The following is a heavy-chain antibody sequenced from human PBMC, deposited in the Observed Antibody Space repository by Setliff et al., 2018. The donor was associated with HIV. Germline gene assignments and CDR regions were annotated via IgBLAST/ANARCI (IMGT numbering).Heavy chain of an antibody. CDR1: GVSISAYF. CDR2: IDNSGNT. J-gene: IGHJ3*02. V-gene: IGHV4-4*08. Sequence: SETLSLTCAVSGVSISAYFWSWIRQSPEKGLEWIGYIDNSGNTNYSPSLKSRITISRDTSKNQFSLKLSSVTAADTAVYYCARDSLWFGELLLGAFDIWGQGTMVTVSS. D-gene: IGHD3-10*01. CDR3: ARDSLWFGELLLGAFDI.